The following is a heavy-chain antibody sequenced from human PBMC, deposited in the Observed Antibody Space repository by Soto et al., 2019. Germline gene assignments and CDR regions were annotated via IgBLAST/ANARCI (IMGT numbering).Heavy chain of an antibody. CDR1: GGTFSSYT. J-gene: IGHJ4*02. CDR2: IIPILGIA. D-gene: IGHD6-19*01. Sequence: GASVKVSCKASGGTFSSYTISWVRQAPGQGLEWMGRIIPILGIANYAQKFQGRVTITADKSTSTAYMELSSLRSEDTAVYYCARLFGSSGWDGSRDYWGQGTLVTVSS. CDR3: ARLFGSSGWDGSRDY. V-gene: IGHV1-69*02.